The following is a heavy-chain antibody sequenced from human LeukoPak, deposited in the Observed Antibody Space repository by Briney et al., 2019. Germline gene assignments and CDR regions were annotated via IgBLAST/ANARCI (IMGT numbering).Heavy chain of an antibody. J-gene: IGHJ5*02. CDR1: GGTFSSYA. V-gene: IGHV1-69*01. D-gene: IGHD2-2*01. Sequence: GASVKVSCKTSGGTFSSYASSWVRQAPGQGLEWMGGIIPIFGTANYAQKFQGRVTITADESTSTAYMELSSLRSEDTAVYYCARDTHPTTSRHCSSTSCYYWFDPWGQGTLVTVSS. CDR2: IIPIFGTA. CDR3: ARDTHPTTSRHCSSTSCYYWFDP.